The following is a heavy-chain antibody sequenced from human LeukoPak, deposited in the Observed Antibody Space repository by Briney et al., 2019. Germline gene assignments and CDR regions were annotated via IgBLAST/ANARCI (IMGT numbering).Heavy chain of an antibody. V-gene: IGHV4-59*08. CDR2: IYNSGST. D-gene: IGHD6-19*01. CDR1: GASITSHY. CDR3: TRGYNSGWHDY. J-gene: IGHJ4*02. Sequence: SETLSLTCSVSGASITSHYWSWIRQPPGKGPECIGYIYNSGSTNYNPSLKSRVTISIDTSKNQFSLRLSSVTAADTAVYYCTRGYNSGWHDYWGQGTLVTVSP.